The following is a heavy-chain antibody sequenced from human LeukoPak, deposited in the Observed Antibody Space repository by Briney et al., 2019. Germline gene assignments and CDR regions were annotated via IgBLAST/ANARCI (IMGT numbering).Heavy chain of an antibody. Sequence: PRPGNPTQTLTVACTLAAFGVGSSRVEGSGCSQPRGKVLVGVAIIYWDSGMRYSPSLKSRLTITKDTSKNQVVLTMTNMDPVDTATYYCAHTAVLRYFDWLLSDPKYNWFDPWGQGTLVTVSS. D-gene: IGHD3-9*01. V-gene: IGHV2-5*02. CDR2: IYWDSGM. J-gene: IGHJ5*02. CDR3: AHTAVLRYFDWLLSDPKYNWFDP. CDR1: AFGVGSSRVE.